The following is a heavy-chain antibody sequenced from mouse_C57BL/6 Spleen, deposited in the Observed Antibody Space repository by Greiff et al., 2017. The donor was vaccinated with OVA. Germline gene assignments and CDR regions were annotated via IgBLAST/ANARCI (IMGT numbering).Heavy chain of an antibody. CDR1: GFSLTSYG. Sequence: VKLVESGPGLAQPSQSLSITCTVSGFSLTSYGVHWVRQPPGKGLEWLGVIWRGGSTDYYAAFIFRLGISKDNSKSQVFFKMNSLQAHDTAIYYGAKTRLDHYYAMDDWGQGTSVTVSS. CDR3: AKTRLDHYYAMDD. D-gene: IGHD6-1*01. V-gene: IGHV2-4*01. J-gene: IGHJ4*01. CDR2: IWRGGST.